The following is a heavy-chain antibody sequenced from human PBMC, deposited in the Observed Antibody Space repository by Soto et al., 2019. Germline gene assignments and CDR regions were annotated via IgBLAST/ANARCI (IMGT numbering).Heavy chain of an antibody. CDR2: IYYSGSS. V-gene: IGHV4-30-4*01. CDR3: ASGVNGNAFDV. D-gene: IGHD1-26*01. J-gene: IGHJ3*01. Sequence: QVQLQESGPGLVKPSQTLSLTCTVSVGSISSGDYYWSWIRQPPGKGLEWIAYIYYSGSSYYNPFLESRVTISVDTSKNQFALKLTSVTAADTAVYYCASGVNGNAFDVWGQGTMVTVSS. CDR1: VGSISSGDYY.